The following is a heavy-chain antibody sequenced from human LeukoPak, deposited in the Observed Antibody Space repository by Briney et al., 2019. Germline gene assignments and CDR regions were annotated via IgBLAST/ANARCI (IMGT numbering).Heavy chain of an antibody. CDR3: ARGFPGTRKWLLLQYNWFDP. CDR2: INPSGGST. D-gene: IGHD3-22*01. Sequence: PRASVKVSCTASGYTFTGYYMHWVRQAPGQGLEWMGIINPSGGSTSYAQKFQGRVTMTRDTSTSTVYMELSSLRSEDTAVYYCARGFPGTRKWLLLQYNWFDPWGQGTLVTVSS. V-gene: IGHV1-46*01. J-gene: IGHJ5*02. CDR1: GYTFTGYY.